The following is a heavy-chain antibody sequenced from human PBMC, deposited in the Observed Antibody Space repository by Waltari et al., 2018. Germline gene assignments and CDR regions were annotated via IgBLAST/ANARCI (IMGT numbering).Heavy chain of an antibody. CDR1: GSPFRDYY. D-gene: IGHD2-15*01. V-gene: IGHV3-11*04. Sequence: QVQLVESGGGLVKPGGSLRLPCAASGSPFRDYYLRWIRQAPGKGLEWVSYISSSGSTIYYADSVKGRFTISRDNAKNSLYLQMNSLRAEDTAVYYCARGSPVVSYYYYYGMDVWGQGTTVTVSS. CDR3: ARGSPVVSYYYYYGMDV. J-gene: IGHJ6*02. CDR2: ISSSGSTI.